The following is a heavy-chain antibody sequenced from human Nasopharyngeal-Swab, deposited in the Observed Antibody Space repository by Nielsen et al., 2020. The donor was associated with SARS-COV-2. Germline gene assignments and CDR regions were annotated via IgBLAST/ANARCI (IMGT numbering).Heavy chain of an antibody. CDR2: INPSGGQT. J-gene: IGHJ3*02. CDR3: ARDLDPATAGALDI. V-gene: IGHV1-46*01. Sequence: ASVKVSCKASGYTFRIYYMHWVRQAPGQRLEWMGLINPSGGQTTYAQKFQGRVTMTRDTSTSTVYMELSSLRSEDTAVYYCARDLDPATAGALDIWGQGTMVTVSS. CDR1: GYTFRIYY. D-gene: IGHD2-2*01.